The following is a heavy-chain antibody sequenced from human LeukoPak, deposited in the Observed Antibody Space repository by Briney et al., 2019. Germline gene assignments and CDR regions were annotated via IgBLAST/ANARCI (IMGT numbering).Heavy chain of an antibody. CDR1: GDSINSFY. V-gene: IGHV4-59*08. D-gene: IGHD2-15*01. J-gene: IGHJ4*02. CDR3: ARHPFATPFDH. Sequence: PSETLSLTCAVSGDSINSFYWSWIRQPPGKGLEWIGYVFHTGDTISNPSLKSRVTVSLDTSTSQVSLRLTSVTAADTAVYYCARHPFATPFDHWGQGTLVTVSS. CDR2: VFHTGDT.